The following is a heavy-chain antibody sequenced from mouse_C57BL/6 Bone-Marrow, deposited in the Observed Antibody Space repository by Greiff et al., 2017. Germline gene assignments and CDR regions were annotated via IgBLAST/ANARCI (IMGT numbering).Heavy chain of an antibody. V-gene: IGHV1-82*01. CDR2: IYPGDGDT. D-gene: IGHD2-14*01. CDR1: GYAFSSSW. CDR3: ARSHRDY. J-gene: IGHJ2*01. Sequence: QVQLQQSGPELVKPGASVKISCKASGYAFSSSWMNWVKQRPGKGLEWIGRIYPGDGDTNYNGKFKGKATLTADKSSSTAYMQLSSLTSEDSAVYFCARSHRDYWGQGTTLTVSS.